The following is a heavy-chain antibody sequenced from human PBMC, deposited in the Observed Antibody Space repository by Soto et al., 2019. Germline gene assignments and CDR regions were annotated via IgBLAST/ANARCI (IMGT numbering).Heavy chain of an antibody. CDR2: ISGSGGST. J-gene: IGHJ4*02. CDR1: GFTFSSYA. D-gene: IGHD6-19*01. Sequence: GGSLRLSCAASGFTFSSYAMSWVRQAPGKGLEWVSAISGSGGSTYYADSVKGRFTISRDNSKNTLYLQMNSLRAEDMAVYYCAKDWEQSLVTYPDYWGQGTLVTVSS. V-gene: IGHV3-23*01. CDR3: AKDWEQSLVTYPDY.